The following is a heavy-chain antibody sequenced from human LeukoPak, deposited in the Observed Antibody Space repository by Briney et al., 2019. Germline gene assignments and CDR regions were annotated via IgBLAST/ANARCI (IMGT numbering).Heavy chain of an antibody. Sequence: PGGSLRLSCAASGFTFSSYAMSWVRQAPGKGLEWVSAISGGGTSIYYADSVKGRFTISRDNSKNTLYLQMNSLRAEDTAVYYCAKRPSSSGWYPDYWGQGTLVTVSS. J-gene: IGHJ4*02. CDR2: ISGGGTSI. CDR3: AKRPSSSGWYPDY. CDR1: GFTFSSYA. V-gene: IGHV3-23*01. D-gene: IGHD6-19*01.